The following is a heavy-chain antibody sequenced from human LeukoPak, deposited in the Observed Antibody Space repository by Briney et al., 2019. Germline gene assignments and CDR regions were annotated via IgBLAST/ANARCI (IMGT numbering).Heavy chain of an antibody. J-gene: IGHJ3*02. V-gene: IGHV4-59*01. CDR2: IYYSGST. CDR1: GGSISSYY. CDR3: ARDLPNDFWSGYYLGPAFDI. Sequence: SETLSLTCTVSGGSISSYYWGWIRQPPGKGLEWIGYIYYSGSTNYNPSLKSRVTISVDTSKNQFSLKLSSVTAADTAVYYCARDLPNDFWSGYYLGPAFDIWGQGTMVTVSS. D-gene: IGHD3-3*01.